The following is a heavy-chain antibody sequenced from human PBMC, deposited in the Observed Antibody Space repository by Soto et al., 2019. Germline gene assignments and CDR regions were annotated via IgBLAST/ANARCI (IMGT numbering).Heavy chain of an antibody. Sequence: EVQLVESGGGLVQPGGSLRLSCAASGFTFSSYWMSWVRQAPGKGLEWVANIKQDGSEKYYVDSVKGRFTISRDNAKNSLYLQMNSLRAEDTAVYYCARAKGGGATGPWYFDLWGRGTLVTVSS. CDR2: IKQDGSEK. CDR1: GFTFSSYW. D-gene: IGHD1-26*01. V-gene: IGHV3-7*01. J-gene: IGHJ2*01. CDR3: ARAKGGGATGPWYFDL.